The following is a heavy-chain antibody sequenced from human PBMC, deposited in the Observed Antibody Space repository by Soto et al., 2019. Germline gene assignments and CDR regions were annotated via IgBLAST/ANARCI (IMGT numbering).Heavy chain of an antibody. CDR2: INAFNDRT. D-gene: IGHD4-17*01. V-gene: IGHV1-18*01. Sequence: QVLLVQSGSEVKKPGASVKVSCMASGYNFPTYGITWLRQAPGQGLEWMGWINAFNDRTHYAQNLQDRLTVTTDLSTSTAYFELRSLTSDDTAVYYCAREGDYGDYWVYWGQGTLVTVSS. J-gene: IGHJ4*02. CDR1: GYNFPTYG. CDR3: AREGDYGDYWVY.